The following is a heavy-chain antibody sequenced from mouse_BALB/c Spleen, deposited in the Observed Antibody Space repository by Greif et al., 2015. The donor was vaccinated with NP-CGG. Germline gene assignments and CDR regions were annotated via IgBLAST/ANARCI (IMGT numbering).Heavy chain of an antibody. V-gene: IGHV1-7*01. Sequence: VKLMESGAELAKPGASVKMSCKASGYTFTSYWMHWVKQRPGQGLEWIGYINPSTGYTEYNQKFKDKATLTADKSSSTAYMQLSSLTSEDSAVYCCAIYDGYYFDYWGQGTTLTVSS. D-gene: IGHD2-3*01. J-gene: IGHJ2*01. CDR1: GYTFTSYW. CDR3: AIYDGYYFDY. CDR2: INPSTGYT.